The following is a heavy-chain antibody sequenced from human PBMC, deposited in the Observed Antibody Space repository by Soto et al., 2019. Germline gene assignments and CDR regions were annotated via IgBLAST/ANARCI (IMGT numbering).Heavy chain of an antibody. CDR3: ARSESPDIVVVPAAIYFDY. CDR2: IYYSGST. CDR1: GGSISSGDYY. Sequence: PSETLSLTCTVSGGSISSGDYYWSWIRQPPGKGLEWIGYIYYSGSTYYNPSLKSRVTISVDTPKNQFSLKLSSVTAADTAVYYCARSESPDIVVVPAAIYFDYWGQGTLVTVSS. D-gene: IGHD2-2*02. V-gene: IGHV4-30-4*01. J-gene: IGHJ4*02.